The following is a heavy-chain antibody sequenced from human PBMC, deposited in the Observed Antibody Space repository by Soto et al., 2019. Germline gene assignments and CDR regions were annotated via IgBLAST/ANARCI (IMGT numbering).Heavy chain of an antibody. CDR2: IKHDGSEK. J-gene: IGHJ2*01. Sequence: EVQLVQSGGGLAQPGGSLRLSCAASGFTLSTYWMTWLRQAPGKKLEYVASIKHDGSEKYYADSVRGRFTISRDNPSNSLFLQMSSLRPEDTAVYYCARPTVVGHYCYYDLWGRGTLVTVSA. V-gene: IGHV3-7*01. CDR1: GFTLSTYW. D-gene: IGHD2-21*01. CDR3: ARPTVVGHYCYYDL.